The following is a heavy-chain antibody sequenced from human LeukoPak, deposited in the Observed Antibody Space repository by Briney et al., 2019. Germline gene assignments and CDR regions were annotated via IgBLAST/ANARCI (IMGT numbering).Heavy chain of an antibody. Sequence: ASVKVSCKASGYTFTGYYMHWVRQAPGQGLEWMGGIIPIFGTANYAQKFQGRVTITADESTSTAYMELSSLRSEDTAVYYCARIHYYYDSSGYLDAFDIWGQGTMVTVSS. V-gene: IGHV1-69*13. CDR2: IIPIFGTA. CDR1: GYTFTGYY. D-gene: IGHD3-22*01. J-gene: IGHJ3*02. CDR3: ARIHYYYDSSGYLDAFDI.